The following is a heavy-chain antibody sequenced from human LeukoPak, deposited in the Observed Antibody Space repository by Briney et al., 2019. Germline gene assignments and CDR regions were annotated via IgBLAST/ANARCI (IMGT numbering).Heavy chain of an antibody. CDR2: ISWNSGSI. V-gene: IGHV3-9*03. CDR1: GFTFDDYA. CDR3: AKETNDAFDI. Sequence: GGSLRLSCDASGFTFDDYAIHWVRHAPRKGLEWVSGISWNSGSIGCADSVKGRFTISRDNAKNSLYLQMNSLRAEDMALYYCAKETNDAFDIWGQGTMVTVSS. J-gene: IGHJ3*02.